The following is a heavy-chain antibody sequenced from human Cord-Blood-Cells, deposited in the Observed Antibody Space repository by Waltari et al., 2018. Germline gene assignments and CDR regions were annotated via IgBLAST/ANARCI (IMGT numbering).Heavy chain of an antibody. CDR2: ISWNSGSI. CDR3: AKVGDSSGWYFDY. D-gene: IGHD6-19*01. Sequence: EVQLVESGGGLVQPGRSLRLSCAASGFTFDDYAMHWVREAPGKGLEWVSGISWNSGSIGYADSVKGRFTISRDNAKNSLYLQMNSLRAEDTALYYCAKVGDSSGWYFDYWGQGTLVTVSS. CDR1: GFTFDDYA. J-gene: IGHJ4*02. V-gene: IGHV3-9*01.